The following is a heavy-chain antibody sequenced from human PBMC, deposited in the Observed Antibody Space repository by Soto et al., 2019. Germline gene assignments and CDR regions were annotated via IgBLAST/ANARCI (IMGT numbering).Heavy chain of an antibody. Sequence: QVQLQEAGPGLVRPSLTLSLTCTVAGGSMSENDYYWSWLRQSPGQGLQWIGYIYDTWTTSYSPSLKSRVTMSADTSRNQFSLKLTSVTAADTALYFCARGIVRGGFDIWGQGTLVTVSS. CDR2: IYDTWTT. CDR1: GGSMSENDYY. J-gene: IGHJ3*02. CDR3: ARGIVRGGFDI. D-gene: IGHD3-10*02. V-gene: IGHV4-30-4*01.